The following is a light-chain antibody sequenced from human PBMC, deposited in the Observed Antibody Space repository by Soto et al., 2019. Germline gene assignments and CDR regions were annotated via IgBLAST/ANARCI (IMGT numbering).Light chain of an antibody. Sequence: DIVMTQSPDSLAVSLGERATINCKSSQNLLYSSNTKNYLAWYQQKPGQPPKLLIYWASTREAGVPDRFSGSGSETDFTLTISSLQAEDVAVYYCHQYYSTPSRTFGGGTRVEIK. J-gene: IGKJ4*01. CDR2: WAS. CDR1: QNLLYSSNTKNY. V-gene: IGKV4-1*01. CDR3: HQYYSTPSRT.